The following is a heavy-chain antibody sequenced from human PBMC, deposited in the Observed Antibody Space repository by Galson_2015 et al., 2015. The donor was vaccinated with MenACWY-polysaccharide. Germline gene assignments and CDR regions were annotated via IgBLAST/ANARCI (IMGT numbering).Heavy chain of an antibody. CDR3: ARAPTKGELPCPGWYLDY. D-gene: IGHD1-26*01. Sequence: SLRLSCAASGFTFSSYWLHWVRQAPGKGLVWVSRITSDGSSTSYADSVKGRFTISRDNAKNTLYLQMNSLRAEDTAVYYCARAPTKGELPCPGWYLDYWGQGFLVTVSS. CDR2: ITSDGSST. CDR1: GFTFSSYW. V-gene: IGHV3-74*01. J-gene: IGHJ4*02.